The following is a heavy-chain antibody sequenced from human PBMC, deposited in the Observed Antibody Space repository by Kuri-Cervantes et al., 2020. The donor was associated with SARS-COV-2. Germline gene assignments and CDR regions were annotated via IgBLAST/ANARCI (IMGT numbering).Heavy chain of an antibody. D-gene: IGHD4-11*01. Sequence: SVKVSCKASGYTFTSYYMHWVRQAPGQGPEWMGRIIPILGIANYAQKFQGRVTITADKSTSTAYMELSSLRSEDTAVYYCARVFAVTTTINYYYYGMDVWGQGTTVTVSS. CDR2: IIPILGIA. V-gene: IGHV1-69*04. CDR1: GYTFTSYY. J-gene: IGHJ6*02. CDR3: ARVFAVTTTINYYYYGMDV.